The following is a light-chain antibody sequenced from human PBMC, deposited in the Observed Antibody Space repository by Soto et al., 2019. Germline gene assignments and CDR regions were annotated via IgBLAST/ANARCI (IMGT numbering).Light chain of an antibody. V-gene: IGKV3-11*01. CDR2: DAS. J-gene: IGKJ2*01. Sequence: EIVLTQSPATLPLSPGERATLSCRASQSVSSYLAWYQQQPGQAPRLLIYDASNRATSIPARFSGSGSGTDFPLTISSLEPEDFAVYYCQQRSNWPQYTFGQGTKLEI. CDR1: QSVSSY. CDR3: QQRSNWPQYT.